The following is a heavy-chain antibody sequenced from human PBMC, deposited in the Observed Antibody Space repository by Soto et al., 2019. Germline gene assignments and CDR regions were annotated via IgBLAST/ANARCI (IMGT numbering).Heavy chain of an antibody. CDR3: AKDSRPPYSSDWYIYDY. CDR2: ISGSGGST. V-gene: IGHV3-23*01. D-gene: IGHD6-19*01. CDR1: GFSFSSYA. Sequence: PGGSLRLSCAASGFSFSSYAMSWVRQAPGKGLEWVSAISGSGGSTYYADSVKGRFTISRDNSKNTLYLQMNSLRAEDTAVYYCAKDSRPPYSSDWYIYDYWGQGTLVTVSS. J-gene: IGHJ4*02.